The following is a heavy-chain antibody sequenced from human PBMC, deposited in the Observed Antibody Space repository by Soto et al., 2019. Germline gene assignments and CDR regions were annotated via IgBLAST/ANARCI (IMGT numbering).Heavy chain of an antibody. J-gene: IGHJ4*02. CDR3: ASSGSYRPFDY. V-gene: IGHV3-72*01. D-gene: IGHD1-26*01. Sequence: GGSLRLSCATSGFTFSDHYIDWVRQAPGKGLDWVGRIRNKVNIYSTEYAASVKGRFTISRDYSKSSLYLQMNSLKSEDSAVYSCASSGSYRPFDYWGQGALVTVSS. CDR2: IRNKVNIYST. CDR1: GFTFSDHY.